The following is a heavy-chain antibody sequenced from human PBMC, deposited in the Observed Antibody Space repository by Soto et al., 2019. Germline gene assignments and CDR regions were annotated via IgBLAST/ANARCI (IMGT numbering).Heavy chain of an antibody. CDR2: IYYSGSA. CDR1: GGSISSYY. Sequence: SETLSLTCTVSGGSISSYYWSWIRQPPGKGLEWIGYIYYSGSANYNPSLKSRVTISVDTSKNQFSLKLSSVTAADTAVYYCARDFGQSYYDSSGYFPNWGQGTLVTVSS. J-gene: IGHJ4*02. V-gene: IGHV4-59*01. D-gene: IGHD3-22*01. CDR3: ARDFGQSYYDSSGYFPN.